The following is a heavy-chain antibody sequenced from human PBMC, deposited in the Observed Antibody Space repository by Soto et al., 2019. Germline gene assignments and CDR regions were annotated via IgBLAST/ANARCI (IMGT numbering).Heavy chain of an antibody. CDR1: GYSFTSYW. D-gene: IGHD4-17*01. J-gene: IGHJ4*02. CDR3: ARLARGDYGDYTYFDY. V-gene: IGHV5-51*01. Sequence: GESLKISCKGSGYSFTSYWIGWVRQMPGKGLEWMGIIYPGDSDTRYSPSFQGQVTISADKSISTAYLQWSSLKASDTAMYYCARLARGDYGDYTYFDYWGQGTLVTVSS. CDR2: IYPGDSDT.